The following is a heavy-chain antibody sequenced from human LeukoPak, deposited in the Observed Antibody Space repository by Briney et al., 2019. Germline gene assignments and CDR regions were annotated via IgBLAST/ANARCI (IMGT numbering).Heavy chain of an antibody. J-gene: IGHJ5*02. CDR1: GFTFSSYW. V-gene: IGHV3-7*01. CDR3: ARHVGIYDYVWGSYRYFDP. CDR2: IGEDGSEK. Sequence: GGSLRLSCAASGFTFSSYWMTWVRQAPGKGLEWVANIGEDGSEKYYVDSVKGRFTISRDNAKNSLYLQVNSLGAEDTAVYYCARHVGIYDYVWGSYRYFDPWGQGTLVTVSS. D-gene: IGHD3-16*02.